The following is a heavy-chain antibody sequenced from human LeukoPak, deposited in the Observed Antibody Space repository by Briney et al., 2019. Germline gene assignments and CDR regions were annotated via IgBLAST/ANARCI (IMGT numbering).Heavy chain of an antibody. CDR3: ARDRYDSSGYPHFDY. D-gene: IGHD3-22*01. V-gene: IGHV3-30*03. CDR2: ISSDGNDK. Sequence: GGSLRLSCAASGVTFSSYGMHWVRQAPGKGLEWVALISSDGNDKLYGDSVKGRFTISRDDSKSTLYLQMNSLRAEDTAVCYCARDRYDSSGYPHFDYWGQGTLVTVSS. CDR1: GVTFSSYG. J-gene: IGHJ4*02.